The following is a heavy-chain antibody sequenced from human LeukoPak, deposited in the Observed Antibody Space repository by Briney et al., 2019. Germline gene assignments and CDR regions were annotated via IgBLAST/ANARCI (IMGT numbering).Heavy chain of an antibody. Sequence: GGSLRLSCAASGFTFSSYAMSWVRQAPGKGLEWVSAISGSGGSTYYADSVKGRFTIPRDNSKNTLYLQMNSLRAEDTAVYYCAKGYCSSTSCSTFDYWGQGTLVTVSS. D-gene: IGHD2-2*02. J-gene: IGHJ4*02. V-gene: IGHV3-23*01. CDR3: AKGYCSSTSCSTFDY. CDR2: ISGSGGST. CDR1: GFTFSSYA.